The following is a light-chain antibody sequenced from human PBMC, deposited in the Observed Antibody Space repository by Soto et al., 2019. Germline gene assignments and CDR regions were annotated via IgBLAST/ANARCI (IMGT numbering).Light chain of an antibody. CDR2: GAS. CDR3: QQYGSSRLT. V-gene: IGKV3-20*01. J-gene: IGKJ4*01. CDR1: QGVSSSF. Sequence: PGERATLSFRASQGVSSSFLTWYKQQPGQAPRLLSYGASSRATGIPDRFSGSGSGTEFTLTISRLQPEDFAVYYCQQYGSSRLTFGGGTKVDI.